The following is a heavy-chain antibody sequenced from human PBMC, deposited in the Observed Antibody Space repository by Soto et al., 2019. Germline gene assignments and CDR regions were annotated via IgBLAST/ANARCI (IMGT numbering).Heavy chain of an antibody. Sequence: ASVKVSCKASGYNFISYGISWVRQAPGQGLEWMGWTTPYTGSTNYAQKFQGRVSMTTDTSTTTVYMELGVLASDDTAVYYCARDRVPGAGTRPPYYYGMDVWGQGTTVTVSS. D-gene: IGHD6-19*01. J-gene: IGHJ6*02. V-gene: IGHV1-18*04. CDR2: TTPYTGST. CDR1: GYNFISYG. CDR3: ARDRVPGAGTRPPYYYGMDV.